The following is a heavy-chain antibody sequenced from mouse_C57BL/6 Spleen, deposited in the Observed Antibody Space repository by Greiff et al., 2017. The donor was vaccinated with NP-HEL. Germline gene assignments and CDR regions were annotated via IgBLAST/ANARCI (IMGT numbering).Heavy chain of an antibody. CDR3: ARGSGTSYAMDY. J-gene: IGHJ4*01. CDR1: GFTFSSYA. D-gene: IGHD4-1*01. CDR2: ISDGGSYT. Sequence: EVHLVESGGGLVKPGGSLKLSCAASGFTFSSYAMSWVRQTPEKRLEWVATISDGGSYTYYPDNVKGRFTISRDNAKNNLYLQMSHLKSEDTAMYYCARGSGTSYAMDYWGQGTSVTVSS. V-gene: IGHV5-4*01.